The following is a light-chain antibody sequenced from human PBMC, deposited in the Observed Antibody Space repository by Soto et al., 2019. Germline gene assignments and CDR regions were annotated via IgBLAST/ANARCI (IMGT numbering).Light chain of an antibody. CDR3: QQYYSTPIT. V-gene: IGKV4-1*01. CDR2: WAS. J-gene: IGKJ5*01. CDR1: QSVLYNSNNKNY. Sequence: DIVMTQSPDSLAASLGERATINCKPSQSVLYNSNNKNYLAWYQQKPGQPPKLLIYWASTRESGVSDRFSGSGSGTDFTLTISSLQAEDVAVYYCQQYYSTPITFGQGTRLEIK.